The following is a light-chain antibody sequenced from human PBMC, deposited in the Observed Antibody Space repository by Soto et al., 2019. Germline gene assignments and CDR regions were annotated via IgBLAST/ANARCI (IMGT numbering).Light chain of an antibody. CDR3: HQYNNWPRT. Sequence: EIVMTQSPATLSVSPGERATFSCRASQSVSSNLAWYQQKPGQAPRLLIYGASTRATGIPARFSGSGSGTEFTLTISSLQSEDFAVYYCHQYNNWPRTFGQGTKVEIK. J-gene: IGKJ1*01. V-gene: IGKV3-15*01. CDR1: QSVSSN. CDR2: GAS.